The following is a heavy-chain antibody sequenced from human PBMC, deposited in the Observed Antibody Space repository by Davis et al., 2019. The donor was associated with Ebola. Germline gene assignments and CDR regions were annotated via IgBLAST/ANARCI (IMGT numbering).Heavy chain of an antibody. CDR1: GFTFSSHG. V-gene: IGHV3-30*02. CDR2: IQYYGSNE. CDR3: AKEYPPDHGVEGAWFFDF. J-gene: IGHJ2*01. Sequence: PGGSLRLSCAASGFTFSSHGMHWVRQPPGKGLEWVAFIQYYGSNEYYADSVKGRFTISRDNSKNTLYLQMNSLRVEDTAVYYCAKEYPPDHGVEGAWFFDFWGRGTLVTISS. D-gene: IGHD4-17*01.